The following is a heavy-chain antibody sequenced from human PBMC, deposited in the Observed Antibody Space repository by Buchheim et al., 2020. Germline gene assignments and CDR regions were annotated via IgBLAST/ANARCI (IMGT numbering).Heavy chain of an antibody. J-gene: IGHJ4*02. D-gene: IGHD3-22*01. CDR1: GFTVSNYY. CDR3: ATETYYYEPEGWRPFDS. Sequence: EVHLVESGGGLVQPGGSLRLSCAASGFTVSNYYVSWVRQAPGKGLEWVSVIFSGGSTYYTGAVEGRFTISRDSFRNIIYLQMHNLRVEDTAVYYCATETYYYEPEGWRPFDSWGQGT. V-gene: IGHV3-66*01. CDR2: IFSGGST.